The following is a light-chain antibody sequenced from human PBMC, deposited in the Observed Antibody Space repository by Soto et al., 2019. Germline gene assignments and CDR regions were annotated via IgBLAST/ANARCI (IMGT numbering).Light chain of an antibody. CDR2: AAS. CDR3: QQTRSFPMT. V-gene: IGKV1D-12*01. J-gene: IGKJ5*01. CDR1: QGINNW. Sequence: DIQMTQSPSSVSASVGDRVTITCRASQGINNWLAWYQQKPGKAPKLLIYAASSLQSGVPSRFSGSGSGTEFTLTISSLQPEDCATYCCQQTRSFPMTFGQGTRLEIK.